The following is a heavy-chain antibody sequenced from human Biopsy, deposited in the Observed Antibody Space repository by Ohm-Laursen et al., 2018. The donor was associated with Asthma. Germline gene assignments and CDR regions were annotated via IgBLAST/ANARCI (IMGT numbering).Heavy chain of an antibody. J-gene: IGHJ4*02. CDR3: AKGGTYTTDRYAY. CDR2: ISSSGAST. CDR1: GFSFGDYW. Sequence: SLRLSCSASGFSFGDYWMSWVRQVPGKGLEWVSRISSSGASTYYADSVKGRFTISRDNSKNTLYLQMSSLRADDTAVYYCAKGGTYTTDRYAYWGQGSLVTVSS. D-gene: IGHD1-26*01. V-gene: IGHV3-23*01.